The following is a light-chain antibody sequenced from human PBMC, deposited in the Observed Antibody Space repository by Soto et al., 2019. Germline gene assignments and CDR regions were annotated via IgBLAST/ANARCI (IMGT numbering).Light chain of an antibody. V-gene: IGLV1-44*01. Sequence: QSVLTQPPSASGTPGQTVTISCSGSGSNIGRNTLNWYQQLPGTAPNLLISTTNQRPSGVRDRFSGSKSGTSASLAISGLQSDDEADYYCAAWDDSLNVVVFGGGTKVTVL. CDR1: GSNIGRNT. CDR3: AAWDDSLNVVV. J-gene: IGLJ2*01. CDR2: TTN.